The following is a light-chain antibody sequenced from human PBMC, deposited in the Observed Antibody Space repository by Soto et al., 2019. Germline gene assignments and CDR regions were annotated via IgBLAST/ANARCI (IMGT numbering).Light chain of an antibody. CDR2: AAS. J-gene: IGKJ4*01. CDR1: QGINNW. V-gene: IGKV1-12*01. Sequence: DIQMTQSPSSVSASVGDRVTITCRASQGINNWLAWYQQKLGKAPKLLIYAASSLPSGVPSRFSGSGSGTDFTLSINSLQPEDFATYYCQQAGGFPLTFGGGTKVEL. CDR3: QQAGGFPLT.